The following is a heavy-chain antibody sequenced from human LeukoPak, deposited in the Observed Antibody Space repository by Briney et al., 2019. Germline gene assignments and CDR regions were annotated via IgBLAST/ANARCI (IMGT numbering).Heavy chain of an antibody. Sequence: GGSLRLSCAASGFTFSSYTMNWVRQAPGRGLEWVSSIAGSSGYISYADSVKGRFTISRDNAKKSLYLQMTSLTAEDTAVYYCARDRGAYCGGDCYLGFDYWGRGTLVTVSS. CDR2: IAGSSGYI. J-gene: IGHJ4*01. CDR1: GFTFSSYT. D-gene: IGHD2-21*02. V-gene: IGHV3-21*01. CDR3: ARDRGAYCGGDCYLGFDY.